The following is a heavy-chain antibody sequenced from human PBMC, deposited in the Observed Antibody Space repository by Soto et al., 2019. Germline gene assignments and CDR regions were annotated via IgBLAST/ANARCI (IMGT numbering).Heavy chain of an antibody. CDR3: ARMIAASGHYGMDV. J-gene: IGHJ6*04. CDR2: INPNSGGT. Sequence: QVQLVQSGAEVKKPGASVKVSCKASGYTVTAYYMHWVRQAPGQGLEWMGWINPNSGGTNYAQKFQGWVTMTRDTSISTVYMELSRRRFDDTAVYYCARMIAASGHYGMDVWGKGTTVTVSS. D-gene: IGHD6-13*01. CDR1: GYTVTAYY. V-gene: IGHV1-2*04.